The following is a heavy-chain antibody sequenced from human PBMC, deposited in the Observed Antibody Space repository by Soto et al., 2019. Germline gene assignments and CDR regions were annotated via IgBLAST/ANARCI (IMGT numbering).Heavy chain of an antibody. CDR3: AREVPNWNFDY. CDR1: CYTFTNYV. D-gene: IGHD1-1*01. CDR2: ISAYNGNT. J-gene: IGHJ4*02. Sequence: QVQLVQSGAEVKKPGASVKVSCKASCYTFTNYVVTWVRQAPGQGLEWMGWISAYNGNTNYVQKLQGRVTMTTDTSTSTAYMELRSLRSDDTAVYYCAREVPNWNFDYWGQGTLVTVSS. V-gene: IGHV1-18*01.